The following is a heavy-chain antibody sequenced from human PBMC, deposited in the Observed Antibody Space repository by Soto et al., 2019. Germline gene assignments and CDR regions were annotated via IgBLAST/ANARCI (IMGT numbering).Heavy chain of an antibody. Sequence: SETLSLTCTVHGGSFSGYYWNWIRQPPGKGLEWIGEINHGGSTNYNPSLKSRLTISVDTSKNQFSLNLNSVTAADTAVYYCARAGVATAMGDWGQGTLVTVSS. CDR2: INHGGST. V-gene: IGHV4-34*01. CDR1: GGSFSGYY. CDR3: ARAGVATAMGD. D-gene: IGHD5-18*01. J-gene: IGHJ4*02.